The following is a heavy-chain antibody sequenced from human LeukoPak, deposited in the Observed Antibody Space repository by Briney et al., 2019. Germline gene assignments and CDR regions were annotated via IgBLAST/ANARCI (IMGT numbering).Heavy chain of an antibody. V-gene: IGHV2-70*11. CDR1: GFSLSTSGMC. J-gene: IGHJ3*02. CDR2: IDWDDDK. D-gene: IGHD3-22*01. CDR3: AREYYYDSSGGHSNAFDI. Sequence: SGPTLVNPTQTLTLTCTFSGFSLSTSGMCVSWIRQPPGNALEWLARIDWDDDKYYSTSLKTRLTISKDTSKNQVVLTMTNMDPVDTATYYCAREYYYDSSGGHSNAFDIWGQGTMVTVSS.